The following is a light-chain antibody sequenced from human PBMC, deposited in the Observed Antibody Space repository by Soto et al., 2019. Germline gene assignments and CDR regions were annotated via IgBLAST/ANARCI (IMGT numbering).Light chain of an antibody. CDR1: SSNIGAGYD. V-gene: IGLV1-40*01. CDR2: GNS. CDR3: QSYDSSLSGPYV. J-gene: IGLJ1*01. Sequence: QSVLTQPPSVSGAPGQRVTISCTGSSSNIGAGYDVHWYQQLPGTAPKLLIYGNSNRPSGVPDRFSGSKSGTSASLAITGLQAEDEAEYYCQSYDSSLSGPYVFGTGTKVTVL.